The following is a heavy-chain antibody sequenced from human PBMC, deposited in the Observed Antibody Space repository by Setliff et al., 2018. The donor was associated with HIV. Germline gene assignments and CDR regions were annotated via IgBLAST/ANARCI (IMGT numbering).Heavy chain of an antibody. J-gene: IGHJ4*02. CDR3: ASAPLYFYDGSGYLKY. V-gene: IGHV4-39*01. Sequence: SETLSLTCTVSGGSISSTNYFWGWIRQPPGKGLEWIGTIYYHGSTYYNPSLKSRVTISIDTSKNQFSLQLTSVTAADTAVYFCASAPLYFYDGSGYLKYWGQGSQVTVSS. CDR1: GGSISSTNYF. D-gene: IGHD3-22*01. CDR2: IYYHGST.